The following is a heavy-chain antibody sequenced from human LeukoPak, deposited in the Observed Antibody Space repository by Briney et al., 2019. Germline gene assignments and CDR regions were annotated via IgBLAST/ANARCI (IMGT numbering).Heavy chain of an antibody. Sequence: SETLSLTCTVSGGSISTYDWSWIRQPAGKGLEWVGRWRPSGNNKYNPSLNSRATMSVDTSKNQLSLKLTSVTAADTAVYYCAREIYDAGAYLYFDYWGQGSLVTVSS. V-gene: IGHV4-4*07. CDR1: GGSISTYD. D-gene: IGHD3-16*01. CDR2: WRPSGNN. J-gene: IGHJ4*02. CDR3: AREIYDAGAYLYFDY.